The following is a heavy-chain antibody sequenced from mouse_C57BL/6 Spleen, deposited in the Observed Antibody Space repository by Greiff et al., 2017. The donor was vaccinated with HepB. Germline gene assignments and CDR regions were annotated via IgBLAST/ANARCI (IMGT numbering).Heavy chain of an antibody. D-gene: IGHD4-1*01. V-gene: IGHV2-2*01. CDR2: IWSGGST. Sequence: QVQLKQSGPGLVQPSQSLSITCPVSGFSLTSYGVHWVRQSPGKGLGWLGVIWSGGSTDYNAAFISRLSISKGNSTSQVCFKMNSLQADDTAIYYGARRGTGTLFAYWGQWTLVTVSA. CDR3: ARRGTGTLFAY. J-gene: IGHJ3*01. CDR1: GFSLTSYG.